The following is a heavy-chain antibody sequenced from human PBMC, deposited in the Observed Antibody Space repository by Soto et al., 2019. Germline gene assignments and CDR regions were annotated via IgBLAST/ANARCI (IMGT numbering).Heavy chain of an antibody. CDR3: ARDASRTAAPGTDPRHRRWGMNNWFDP. CDR2: ITAYNGNT. CDR1: GYTFTSYG. D-gene: IGHD3-16*01. J-gene: IGHJ5*02. V-gene: IGHV1-18*04. Sequence: QVQLVQSGAEVKKPGASVKGSCKASGYTFTSYGISWVRQAPGQGLEWMGWITAYNGNTNYAQKLQGRVTMTTDTSTSTAYMELRSLRSDDTAVYSFARDASRTAAPGTDPRHRRWGMNNWFDPWGQGTLVTVSS.